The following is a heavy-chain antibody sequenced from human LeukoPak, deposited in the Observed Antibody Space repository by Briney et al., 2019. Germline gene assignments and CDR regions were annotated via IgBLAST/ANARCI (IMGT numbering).Heavy chain of an antibody. J-gene: IGHJ4*02. Sequence: GGSLRLSCGASGFTFTTYSMTWVRQATGKGLEWVSIISSGSSAIFSADALKGRFTISRDDAKNLLYLDMNSLRAEDTAVYYCARGHTAVTRHFDFWGQGTLVTVSS. CDR1: GFTFTTYS. CDR3: ARGHTAVTRHFDF. D-gene: IGHD4-17*01. CDR2: ISSGSSAI. V-gene: IGHV3-21*01.